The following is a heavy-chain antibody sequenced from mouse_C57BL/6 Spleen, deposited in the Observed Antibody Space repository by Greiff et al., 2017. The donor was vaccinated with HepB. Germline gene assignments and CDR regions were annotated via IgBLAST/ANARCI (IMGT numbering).Heavy chain of an antibody. D-gene: IGHD3-3*01. CDR1: GYTFTSYG. J-gene: IGHJ2*01. V-gene: IGHV1-81*01. Sequence: VMLVESGAELARPGASVKLSCKASGYTFTSYGISWVKQRTGQGLEWIGEIYPRSGNTYYNEKFKGKATLTADKSSSTAYMELRSLTSEDSAVYFCARSRGAGERDYWGQGTTLTVSS. CDR3: ARSRGAGERDY. CDR2: IYPRSGNT.